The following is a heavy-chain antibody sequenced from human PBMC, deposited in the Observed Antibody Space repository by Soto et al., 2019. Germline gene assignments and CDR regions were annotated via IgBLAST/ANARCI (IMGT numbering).Heavy chain of an antibody. J-gene: IGHJ3*02. D-gene: IGHD3-3*01. Sequence: SETLSLTCTVSGGSVSSGSYYWSWIRQPPGKGLEWIGYMYYSGSTNYNPSLKSRVTISLDTSKNQFSLKLSSVTAAATDVYFCARTRDFWSGNDAFDIRGQGTMVTVSS. V-gene: IGHV4-61*01. CDR1: GGSVSSGSYY. CDR3: ARTRDFWSGNDAFDI. CDR2: MYYSGST.